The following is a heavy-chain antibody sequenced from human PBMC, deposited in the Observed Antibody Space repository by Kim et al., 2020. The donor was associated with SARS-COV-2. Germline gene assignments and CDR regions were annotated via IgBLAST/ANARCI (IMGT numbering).Heavy chain of an antibody. J-gene: IGHJ4*02. Sequence: KFQGRVTMTRDTSTSTVYMELSSLRSEDTAVYYCARDVSNSHSPGDYFDYWGQGTLVTVSS. V-gene: IGHV1-46*01. D-gene: IGHD2-8*01. CDR3: ARDVSNSHSPGDYFDY.